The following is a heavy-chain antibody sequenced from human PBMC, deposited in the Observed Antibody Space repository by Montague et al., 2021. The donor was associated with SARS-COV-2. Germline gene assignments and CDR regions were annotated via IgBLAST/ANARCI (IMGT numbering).Heavy chain of an antibody. Sequence: SETLSLTCAVYGGSISGYYWTWIRQPPGRGPQWIGYITHSGSTNYSPSLKSRVTISVDTSKNHFTLRLSSVTAADTAVYYCANFRRTQLLFGTLYCGLDVWGQGTTVTVSS. V-gene: IGHV4-59*01. CDR2: ITHSGST. CDR1: GGSISGYY. J-gene: IGHJ6*02. CDR3: ANFRRTQLLFGTLYCGLDV. D-gene: IGHD2-2*01.